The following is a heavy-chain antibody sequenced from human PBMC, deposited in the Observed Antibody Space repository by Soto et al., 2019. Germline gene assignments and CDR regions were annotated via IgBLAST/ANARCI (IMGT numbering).Heavy chain of an antibody. CDR2: ISSSSSTI. V-gene: IGHV3-48*02. CDR1: GFTFSSYS. CDR3: ARDLGGLLWFGESGYYYGMDA. J-gene: IGHJ6*01. D-gene: IGHD3-10*01. Sequence: GGSLRLSCAASGFTFSSYSMNWVRQAPGKGLEWVSYISSSSSTIYYADSVKGRFTISRDNAKNSLYLQMNSLRDEDTAVYYCARDLGGLLWFGESGYYYGMDAWGQGTTVTVSS.